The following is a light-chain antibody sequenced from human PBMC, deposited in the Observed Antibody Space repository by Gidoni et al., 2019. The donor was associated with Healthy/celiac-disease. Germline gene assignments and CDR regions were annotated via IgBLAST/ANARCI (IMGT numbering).Light chain of an antibody. CDR2: DTS. Sequence: AVVTPEPSLTVSPGGTVTLTCGSSTGAVTSGHYPYWFQQKPGQAPRTLIYDTSNKPSWTPARFSGSLLGGKAALTLSGAQPEDEAEYYCLLSYSGARSSVFGTGTKVTVL. CDR1: TGAVTSGHY. V-gene: IGLV7-46*01. J-gene: IGLJ1*01. CDR3: LLSYSGARSSV.